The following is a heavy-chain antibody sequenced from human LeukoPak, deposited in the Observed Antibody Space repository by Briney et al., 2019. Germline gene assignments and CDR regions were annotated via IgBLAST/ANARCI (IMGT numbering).Heavy chain of an antibody. CDR2: INPNSGGT. J-gene: IGHJ4*02. CDR1: GYTFTGYY. Sequence: GGSLRLSCAASGYTFTGYYMHWVRQAAGQGLEWMGWINPNSGGTNYAQKFQGRVTMTRDTSLSTAYMEVSVLRSHDTAVYYCARDSRLDRLYDSSGYGRDYWGQGTLVTVSS. V-gene: IGHV1-2*02. D-gene: IGHD3-22*01. CDR3: ARDSRLDRLYDSSGYGRDY.